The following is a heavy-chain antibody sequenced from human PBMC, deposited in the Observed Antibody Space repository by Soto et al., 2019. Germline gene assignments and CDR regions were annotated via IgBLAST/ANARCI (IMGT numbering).Heavy chain of an antibody. D-gene: IGHD1-26*01. V-gene: IGHV4-39*01. Sequence: PSETLSLTCTVSGASISSSSYHWAWIRQPPGKGLEWIGSFYYTGSTQYNPSLKSRVTIPADTSKNQFSLKLSSVTAADTAVYYCARHRQIVDWFDPWGQGTLVTVSS. CDR3: ARHRQIVDWFDP. CDR2: FYYTGST. CDR1: GASISSSSYH. J-gene: IGHJ5*02.